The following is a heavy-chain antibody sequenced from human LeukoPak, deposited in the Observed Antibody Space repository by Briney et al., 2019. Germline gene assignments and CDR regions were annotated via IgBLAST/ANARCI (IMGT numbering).Heavy chain of an antibody. CDR3: ARGSSGCSSSWYGGGYFDY. CDR1: GDPISSRSYY. Sequence: SETLSLTCTVSGDPISSRSYYRSRIRQDAGNGLEWIWRMYNNRSTNYHPSRKNRHTISEDTSKNQFSLKMSSVPAADTAVYYCARGSSGCSSSWYGGGYFDYWGQGTLVTVSS. V-gene: IGHV4-61*02. CDR2: MYNNRST. D-gene: IGHD6-13*01. J-gene: IGHJ4*02.